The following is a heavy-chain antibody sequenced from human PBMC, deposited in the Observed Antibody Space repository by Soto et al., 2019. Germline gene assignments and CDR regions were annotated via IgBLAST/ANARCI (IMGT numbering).Heavy chain of an antibody. D-gene: IGHD1-20*01. CDR2: ISYDGSNK. CDR3: ARDLDNWNDELGGAFDI. V-gene: IGHV3-30-3*01. CDR1: GFTFSSYA. J-gene: IGHJ3*02. Sequence: GGSLRLSCAASGFTFSSYAMHWVRQAPGKGLEWVAVISYDGSNKYYAGSVKGRFTISRDNSKNTLYLQMNSLRAEDTAVYYCARDLDNWNDELGGAFDIWGQGTMVTVSS.